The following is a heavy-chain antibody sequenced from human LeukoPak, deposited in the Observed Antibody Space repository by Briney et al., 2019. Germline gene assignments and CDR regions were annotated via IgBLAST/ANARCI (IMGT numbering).Heavy chain of an antibody. CDR3: AKRGSALRYFDF. CDR2: ISTGGAGT. D-gene: IGHD3-9*01. J-gene: IGHJ4*02. CDR1: GFTFSNYA. Sequence: GGSLRLSCAASGFTFSNYAMSWVRQAPGKGLEWVSAISTGGAGTYYADSVKGRFTISRGNSQNTLYLQMNSLRAEDTAIYYCAKRGSALRYFDFWGQGTLVTVSS. V-gene: IGHV3-23*01.